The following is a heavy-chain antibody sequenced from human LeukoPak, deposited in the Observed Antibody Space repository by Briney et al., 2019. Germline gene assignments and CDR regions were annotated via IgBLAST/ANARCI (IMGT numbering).Heavy chain of an antibody. CDR3: AKKSSSVSFFDY. V-gene: IGHV4-59*11. CDR2: IFYSGST. Sequence: SETLSLTCTVSSGSTSGHYWSWVRQPPGKGLEWIGYIFYSGSTTYNPSLKSRVTISIDTSTNPFSLKLSSVTAADTAVYYCAKKSSSVSFFDYWGQGTLVTVSS. CDR1: SGSTSGHY. D-gene: IGHD6-6*01. J-gene: IGHJ4*02.